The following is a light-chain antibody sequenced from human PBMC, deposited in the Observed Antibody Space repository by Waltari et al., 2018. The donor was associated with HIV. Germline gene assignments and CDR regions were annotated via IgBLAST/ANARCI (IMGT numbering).Light chain of an antibody. CDR2: GAS. V-gene: IGKV3-15*01. J-gene: IGKJ2*01. CDR1: QRVNSQ. CDR3: QQYNHWPPDT. Sequence: VMTQSPATLSVSPGERATLSCMASQRVNSQLACYQPNPGQAPRLLLDGASTRATGIPARFSGSWSGTEFTLTISSLQSEDFAVYYCQQYNHWPPDTFGQGTKLEIK.